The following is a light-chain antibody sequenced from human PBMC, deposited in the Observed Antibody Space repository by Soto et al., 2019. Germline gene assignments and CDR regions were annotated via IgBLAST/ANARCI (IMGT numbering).Light chain of an antibody. V-gene: IGKV1-5*03. J-gene: IGKJ1*01. CDR3: QQYNTYWT. CDR1: QSISSW. Sequence: DIQMTQSPSTLSASVGGRVTITCRASQSISSWLAWYQQKPGKAPKLLIYKASSLESGVPSRFSGSGSGTEFTVTISSLQPDDFATYYCQQYNTYWTFGQGTKVEIK. CDR2: KAS.